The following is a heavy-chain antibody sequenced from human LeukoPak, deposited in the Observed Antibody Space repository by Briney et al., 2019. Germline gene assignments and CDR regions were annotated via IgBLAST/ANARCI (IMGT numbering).Heavy chain of an antibody. D-gene: IGHD1-26*01. Sequence: PGGSLRLSCAASGFTFSDYYMSWIRQAPGKGLEWVSYISSSSSYTNYADSVKGRFTISRDNAKNSLYLQMNSLRAEDTAVYYCARGLVGATSPAYFDYWGQGTLVTVSS. CDR3: ARGLVGATSPAYFDY. CDR1: GFTFSDYY. V-gene: IGHV3-11*06. J-gene: IGHJ4*02. CDR2: ISSSSSYT.